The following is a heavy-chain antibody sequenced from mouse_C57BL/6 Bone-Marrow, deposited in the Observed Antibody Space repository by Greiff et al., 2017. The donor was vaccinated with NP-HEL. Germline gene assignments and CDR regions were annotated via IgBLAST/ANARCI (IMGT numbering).Heavy chain of an antibody. D-gene: IGHD2-2*01. CDR1: GFTFSSYG. Sequence: EVKLMESGGDLVKPGGSLKLSCAASGFTFSSYGMSWVRQTPDKRLEWVATISSGGSYTYYPDSVKGRFTISRDNAKNTLYLQMSSLKSEDTAMYYCARHFYGYSGYFDVWGTGTTVTVSS. CDR3: ARHFYGYSGYFDV. V-gene: IGHV5-6*01. J-gene: IGHJ1*03. CDR2: ISSGGSYT.